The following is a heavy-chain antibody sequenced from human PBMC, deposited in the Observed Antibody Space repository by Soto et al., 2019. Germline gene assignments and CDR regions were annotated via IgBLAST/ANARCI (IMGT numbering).Heavy chain of an antibody. CDR1: GFTFSSYG. J-gene: IGHJ4*02. CDR3: ARGDIVLVPAAMSGLLGFDY. CDR2: IWYDGSNK. D-gene: IGHD2-2*01. V-gene: IGHV3-33*01. Sequence: QVQLVESGGGVVQPGRSLRLSCAASGFTFSSYGMHWDRQAPGKGLEWVAVIWYDGSNKYYADSVKGRFTISRDNSKNTLYLQMNSLRAEDTAVSYCARGDIVLVPAAMSGLLGFDYWGQGTLVTVSS.